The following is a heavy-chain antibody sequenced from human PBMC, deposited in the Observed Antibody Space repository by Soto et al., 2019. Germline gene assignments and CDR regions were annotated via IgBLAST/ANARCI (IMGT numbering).Heavy chain of an antibody. CDR3: ARQRARGSGTTHWSDY. CDR2: IYPGDSDT. CDR1: GYSFTSYW. D-gene: IGHD3-10*01. Sequence: PGESLKISCKGSGYSFTSYWIGWVRQMPGKGLEWMGIIYPGDSDTRYSPSFQGQVTISADKSISTAYLQWSSLKASDTAMYYCARQRARGSGTTHWSDYCGPGPLVTVPS. V-gene: IGHV5-51*01. J-gene: IGHJ4*02.